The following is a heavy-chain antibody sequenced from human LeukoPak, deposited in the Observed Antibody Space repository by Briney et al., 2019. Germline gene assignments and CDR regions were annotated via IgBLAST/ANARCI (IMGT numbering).Heavy chain of an antibody. CDR3: ARARTGGTWSFDP. Sequence: GGSLRPSCAASRFTFSSYSMNWVRQAPGKGLEWVSSITGSGTYIYYADSVKGRFTISRDNAKNSLYLQMNSLRAEDTAVYYCARARTGGTWSFDPWGQGTLVTVSS. D-gene: IGHD2-15*01. CDR2: ITGSGTYI. CDR1: RFTFSSYS. V-gene: IGHV3-21*01. J-gene: IGHJ5*02.